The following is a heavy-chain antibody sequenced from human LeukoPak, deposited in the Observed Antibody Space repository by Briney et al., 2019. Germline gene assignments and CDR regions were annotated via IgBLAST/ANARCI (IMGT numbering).Heavy chain of an antibody. CDR3: ARARSDNYYSGVNY. Sequence: PGGSLRLSCAASGVTFSSHAMNWVRQAPGKGLEWVSGIYGNAGRTFYADSVKGRFTMSRDNSKNTLYLQMDSLRAEDTAMYYCARARSDNYYSGVNYWGQGTLVTVSS. CDR1: GVTFSSHA. J-gene: IGHJ4*02. CDR2: IYGNAGRT. V-gene: IGHV3-23*01. D-gene: IGHD3-22*01.